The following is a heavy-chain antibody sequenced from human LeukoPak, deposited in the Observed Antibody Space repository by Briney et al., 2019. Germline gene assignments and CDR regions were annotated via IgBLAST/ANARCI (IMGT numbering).Heavy chain of an antibody. CDR1: GYTFTAYY. V-gene: IGHV1-2*02. D-gene: IGHD5-18*01. Sequence: GASVKVSRKASGYTFTAYYMHWVRQAPGQGLEWMGWINPNSGGTNYAQKFQGRVTMTSDTSISTHYMELSRLRSDDTAFYYCARGEYRYGHDYWGQGSLVTVSS. CDR3: ARGEYRYGHDY. CDR2: INPNSGGT. J-gene: IGHJ4*02.